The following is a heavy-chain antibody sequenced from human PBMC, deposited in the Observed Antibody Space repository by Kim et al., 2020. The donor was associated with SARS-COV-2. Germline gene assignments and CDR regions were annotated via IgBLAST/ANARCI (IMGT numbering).Heavy chain of an antibody. CDR1: GGSISSGDYY. CDR2: IYYSGST. Sequence: SETLSLTCTVSGGSISSGDYYWSWIRQPPGKGMEWIGYIYYSGSTYYNPSLKSRVTISVDTSKNQFSLKLSSVTAADTAVYYCARRGPYYGSGSLGPYYYYGMDVWGQGTTVTVSS. J-gene: IGHJ6*02. V-gene: IGHV4-30-4*01. D-gene: IGHD3-10*01. CDR3: ARRGPYYGSGSLGPYYYYGMDV.